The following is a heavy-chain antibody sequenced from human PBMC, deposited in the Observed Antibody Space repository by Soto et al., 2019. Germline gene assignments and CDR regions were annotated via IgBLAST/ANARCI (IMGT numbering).Heavy chain of an antibody. D-gene: IGHD3-16*01. CDR2: IIPIFGTA. CDR3: ARGHTGGRWGYYFDY. Sequence: QVQLVQSGAVVKKPGSSVKVSCKASGGTFSSYAISWVRQAPGQELVWMGGIIPIFGTADYAQKFQGRVTIAADESTSTAYMEVSSLISEDTAVYYCARGHTGGRWGYYFDYWGQGTLVTVSS. CDR1: GGTFSSYA. J-gene: IGHJ4*02. V-gene: IGHV1-69*12.